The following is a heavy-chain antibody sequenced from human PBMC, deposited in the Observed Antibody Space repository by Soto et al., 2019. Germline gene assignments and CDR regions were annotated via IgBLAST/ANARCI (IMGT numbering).Heavy chain of an antibody. CDR2: INPNSGGT. D-gene: IGHD3-22*01. V-gene: IGHV1-2*02. CDR1: GYTFTGYY. Sequence: ASVKVSCKASGYTFTGYYMHWVRQAPGQGLEWMGWINPNSGGTNYAQKFQGRVTMTRDTSISTAYMELSRLRSDDTAVYYCARDQAKKYYYDSSDGFDYWGQGTLVTVSS. CDR3: ARDQAKKYYYDSSDGFDY. J-gene: IGHJ4*02.